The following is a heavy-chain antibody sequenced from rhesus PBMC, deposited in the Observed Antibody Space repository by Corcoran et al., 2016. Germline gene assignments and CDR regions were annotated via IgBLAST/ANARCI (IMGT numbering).Heavy chain of an antibody. V-gene: IGHV4S14*01. J-gene: IGHJ4*01. CDR1: GYSIRSGYY. CDR3: ARVGCSGGVCYQQGDY. CDR2: IYGSGGSH. D-gene: IGHD2-39*02. Sequence: QVQLQESGPGLVKPSATLSLTCAVSGYSIRSGYYWGWTSQPPRQGLEGIGSIYGSGGSHYLNPSLKSRVTLSVDTSKNQVSLKLSSVTAADTAVYYCARVGCSGGVCYQQGDYWGQGVLVTVSS.